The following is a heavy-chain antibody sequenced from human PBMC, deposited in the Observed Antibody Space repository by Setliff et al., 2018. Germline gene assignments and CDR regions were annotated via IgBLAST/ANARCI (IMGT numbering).Heavy chain of an antibody. J-gene: IGHJ4*02. CDR2: IFYSGDT. CDR3: ARDRSYYASGSFTKWFDY. V-gene: IGHV4-59*02. D-gene: IGHD3-10*01. CDR1: GGSVTSHY. Sequence: SETMSLTCAVSGGSVTSHYWSWIRQPPGKGLEWIGFIFYSGDTNSNPSLKSRVTMSVDTSKNQFSLKLNSVTAADTATYYCARDRSYYASGSFTKWFDYWGQGALVTVSS.